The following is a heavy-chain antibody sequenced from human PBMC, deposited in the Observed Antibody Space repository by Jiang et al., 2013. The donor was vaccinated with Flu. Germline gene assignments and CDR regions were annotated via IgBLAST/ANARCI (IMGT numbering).Heavy chain of an antibody. D-gene: IGHD4-11*01. CDR2: VQSGGRT. J-gene: IGHJ1*01. V-gene: IGHV4-59*08. CDR3: ARHRAYYSDYNYFH. Sequence: QLVESGPGLVKPSETLSLTCTVSTGSISTYYWSWIRQPPGKGLEWIGYVQSGGRTSYNPSLKSRVTMSVDTSKNQFSLNLSFVTASDTAVYYCARHRAYYSDYNYFHWGQGTLVVVSS. CDR1: TGSISTYY.